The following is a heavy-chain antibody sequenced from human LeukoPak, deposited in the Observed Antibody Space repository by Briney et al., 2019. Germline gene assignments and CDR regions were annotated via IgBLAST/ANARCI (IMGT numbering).Heavy chain of an antibody. CDR1: GFTFSTYC. D-gene: IGHD3-22*01. J-gene: IGHJ3*02. CDR2: INHGGSEK. CDR3: ARDSYYVSMNPLSGNAFDI. V-gene: IGHV3-7*01. Sequence: GGSLRLSCAASGFTFSTYCMSWVRQAPGKGLEWVANINHGGSEKYYANSVKGRFTISRDNAKNSLYLQMNSLRAEDTAVYYCARDSYYVSMNPLSGNAFDIWGQGTMVTVSS.